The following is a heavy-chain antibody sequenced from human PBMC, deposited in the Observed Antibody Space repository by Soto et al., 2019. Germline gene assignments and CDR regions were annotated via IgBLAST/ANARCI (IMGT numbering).Heavy chain of an antibody. V-gene: IGHV1-69*13. CDR2: IIPIFGTA. CDR3: ARPTRGADGSGGDYYYYGMDV. CDR1: GGTFSSYA. J-gene: IGHJ6*02. D-gene: IGHD3-10*01. Sequence: SVKVSCKASGGTFSSYAISWVRQAPGQGLEWMGGIIPIFGTANYAQKFQGRVTITADESTSTAYMELSSLRSEDTAVYYCARPTRGADGSGGDYYYYGMDVWGQGTTVTVSS.